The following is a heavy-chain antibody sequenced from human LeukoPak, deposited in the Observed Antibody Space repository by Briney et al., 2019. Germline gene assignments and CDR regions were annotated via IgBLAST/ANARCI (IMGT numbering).Heavy chain of an antibody. CDR1: GFTFSSYG. CDR3: ARAGAVAGGVYYFDY. J-gene: IGHJ4*02. CDR2: ISYDGSNK. D-gene: IGHD6-19*01. Sequence: PGGSLRLSCAASGFTFSSYGMHWVRQAPGKGLEWVAVISYDGSNKYYADSVKGRFTISRGNSKNTLYLQMNSLRAEDTAVYYCARAGAVAGGVYYFDYWGQGTLVTVPS. V-gene: IGHV3-30*03.